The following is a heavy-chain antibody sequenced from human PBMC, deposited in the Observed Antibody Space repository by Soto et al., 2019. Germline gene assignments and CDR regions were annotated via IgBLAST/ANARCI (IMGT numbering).Heavy chain of an antibody. CDR3: AREWEIAAAGNRTWFDP. CDR1: GFTFSSYG. CDR2: IWYDGSTK. V-gene: IGHV3-33*01. J-gene: IGHJ5*02. Sequence: QVQLVESGGGVVQPGKSLRLSCAASGFTFSSYGMHWVRQAPGKGLEWVAVIWYDGSTKYYADSVKGRFTISRDNSKNTLYLQMNSLRAEDTAVYYCAREWEIAAAGNRTWFDPWGQGTLVTVSS. D-gene: IGHD6-13*01.